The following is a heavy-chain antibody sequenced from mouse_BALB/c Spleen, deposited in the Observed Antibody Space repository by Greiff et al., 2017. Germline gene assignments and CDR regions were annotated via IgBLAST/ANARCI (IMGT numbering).Heavy chain of an antibody. CDR1: GYTFTSYW. CDR2: IYPSDSYT. D-gene: IGHD1-1*01. CDR3: TSYGSSYSHWYFDV. V-gene: IGHV1-69*02. J-gene: IGHJ1*01. Sequence: QVQLQQPGAELVRPGASVKLSCKASGYTFTSYWINWVKQRPGQGLEWIGNIYPSDSYTNYNQKFKDKATLTVDKSSSTAYMQLSSPTSEDSAVYYCTSYGSSYSHWYFDVWGAGTTVTVSS.